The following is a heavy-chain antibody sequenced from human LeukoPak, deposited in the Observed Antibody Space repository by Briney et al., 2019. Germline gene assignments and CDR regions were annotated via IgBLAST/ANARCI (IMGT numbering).Heavy chain of an antibody. CDR3: ARAVSGRLDY. CDR1: GGSMSPYH. D-gene: IGHD6-19*01. J-gene: IGHJ4*02. CDR2: IYYSGST. Sequence: SETLSLTCTVSGGSMSPYHWGWIRQPPGKGLEWTGYIYYSGSTNYNPSLTSRITISVEASKNQFSLKLSSVTAADTAIYYCARAVSGRLDYWGQGTLVTVSS. V-gene: IGHV4-59*12.